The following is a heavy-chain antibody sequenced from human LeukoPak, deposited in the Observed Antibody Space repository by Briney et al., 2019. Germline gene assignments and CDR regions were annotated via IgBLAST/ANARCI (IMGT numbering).Heavy chain of an antibody. V-gene: IGHV3-21*01. CDR1: GFTFSSYS. CDR3: ARALVRGVFSRNRGSHVDY. D-gene: IGHD3-10*01. J-gene: IGHJ4*02. CDR2: ISSSSSYI. Sequence: GGSLRLSCAASGFTFSSYSMNWVRQAPGKGLEWVSSISSSSSYIYYADSVKGRFTISRDNAKNSLYLQMNSLRAEDTAVYYCARALVRGVFSRNRGSHVDYWGQGTLVTVSS.